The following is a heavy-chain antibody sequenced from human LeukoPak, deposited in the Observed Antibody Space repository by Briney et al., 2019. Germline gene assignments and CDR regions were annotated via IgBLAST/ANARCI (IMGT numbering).Heavy chain of an antibody. J-gene: IGHJ4*02. CDR1: GGTFSSYA. CDR3: ARDVPSDYGDYGLFDY. Sequence: SVKVSCKASGGTFSSYAISWVRQAPGQGLEWMGGIIPIFGTANYAQKFQGRVTMTRDTSTSTVYMELSSLRSEDTAVYYCARDVPSDYGDYGLFDYWGQGTLVTVSS. D-gene: IGHD4-17*01. CDR2: IIPIFGTA. V-gene: IGHV1-69*05.